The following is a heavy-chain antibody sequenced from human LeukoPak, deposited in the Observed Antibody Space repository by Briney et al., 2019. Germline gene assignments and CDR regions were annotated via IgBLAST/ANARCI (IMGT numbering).Heavy chain of an antibody. CDR3: ARLGVGSGSYPYYYYYYMDV. D-gene: IGHD3-10*01. CDR1: GGSISTTNYY. J-gene: IGHJ6*03. Sequence: SETLSLTCTVSGGSISTTNYYWGWIRQSPGKGLEWFGCVYYSGSTYYNPSLKSRVTISVDTSKNQFSLKLSSVTAADTAVYYCARLGVGSGSYPYYYYYYMDVWGKGTTVTISS. CDR2: VYYSGST. V-gene: IGHV4-39*07.